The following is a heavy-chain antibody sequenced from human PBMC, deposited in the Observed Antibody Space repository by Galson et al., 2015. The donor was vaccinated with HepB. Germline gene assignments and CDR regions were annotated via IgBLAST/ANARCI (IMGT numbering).Heavy chain of an antibody. V-gene: IGHV3-74*01. J-gene: IGHJ3*02. Sequence: SLRLSCAASGFTFSSYWMHWVRQAPGKGLVWVSRINSDGSSTSYADSVKGRFTISRDNAKNTLYLQMSSLRAEDTAVYYCARGFDIVVVPAALTDYGDAFDIWGQGTMVTVSS. CDR3: ARGFDIVVVPAALTDYGDAFDI. D-gene: IGHD2-2*01. CDR1: GFTFSSYW. CDR2: INSDGSST.